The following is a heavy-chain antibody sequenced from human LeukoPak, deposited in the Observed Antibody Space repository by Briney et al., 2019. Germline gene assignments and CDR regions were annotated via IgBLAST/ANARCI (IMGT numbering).Heavy chain of an antibody. V-gene: IGHV3-48*01. D-gene: IGHD1-26*01. CDR1: GFTFSSYG. CDR3: ARDFPRYSGSPGYFDY. J-gene: IGHJ4*02. CDR2: ISSSSSTI. Sequence: GGSLRLSCAASGFTFSSYGVNWVRQAPGKGLEWVSYISSSSSTIYYADSVKGRFTTSRDNAKNSLYLQMNSLRAEDTAVYYCARDFPRYSGSPGYFDYWGQGTLVTVSS.